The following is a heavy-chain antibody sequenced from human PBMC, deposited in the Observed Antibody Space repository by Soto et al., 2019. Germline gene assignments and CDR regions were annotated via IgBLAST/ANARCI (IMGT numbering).Heavy chain of an antibody. J-gene: IGHJ4*01. CDR3: TTEARFRRATGFDY. V-gene: IGHV3-15*07. D-gene: IGHD2-8*02. Sequence: PGGSLRLSCAASGFTFSNGWMNWVRQAPGKGLEWVGRIKSKTDGGTTDYAAPVKGRFTISRDDSKNTLYLQMNSLKTEDTAVYYCTTEARFRRATGFDYWGQGTLVTVSS. CDR1: GFTFSNGW. CDR2: IKSKTDGGTT.